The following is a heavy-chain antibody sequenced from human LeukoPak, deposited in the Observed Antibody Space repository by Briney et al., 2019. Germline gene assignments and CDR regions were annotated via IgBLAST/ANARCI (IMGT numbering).Heavy chain of an antibody. J-gene: IGHJ4*02. CDR3: ARDPDRRGYSGYGGPGYYFDY. V-gene: IGHV1-69*13. CDR1: GGTFSSYA. Sequence: ASVKVSCKASGGTFSSYAISWVRQAPGQGLEWMGGIIPIFGTANYAQKFQGRVTITADESTSTAYMELSSLRSEDTTVYSCARDPDRRGYSGYGGPGYYFDYWGQGTLVTVSS. CDR2: IIPIFGTA. D-gene: IGHD5-12*01.